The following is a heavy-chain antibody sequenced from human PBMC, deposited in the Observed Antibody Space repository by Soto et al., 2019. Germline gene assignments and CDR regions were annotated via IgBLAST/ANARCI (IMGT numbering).Heavy chain of an antibody. CDR3: ERERLGHTAMAEDY. CDR2: SSAYNGNT. V-gene: IGHV1-18*01. J-gene: IGHJ4*02. CDR1: GYTFTSYG. D-gene: IGHD5-18*01. Sequence: ASVKVSCKASGYTFTSYGISWVRQAPGQGLEWMGWSSAYNGNTNYAQKLQGRVTMTTDTSTSTAYMELRSLRSDDTDVYYCERERLGHTAMAEDYWGQGTLVTVSP.